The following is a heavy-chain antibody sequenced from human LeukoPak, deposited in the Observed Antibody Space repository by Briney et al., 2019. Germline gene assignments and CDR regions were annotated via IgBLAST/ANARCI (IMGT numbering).Heavy chain of an antibody. CDR1: GGSISSGGYS. V-gene: IGHV4-30-2*01. CDR3: ARGRGYSYGRFDY. D-gene: IGHD5-18*01. J-gene: IGHJ4*02. CDR2: IYHGGST. Sequence: PSETLSLTCAVSGGSISSGGYSWSWIRQPPGKGLEWIGYIYHGGSTYYNPSLKSRVTISVDRSKNQFSLKLSSVTAADTAVYYCARGRGYSYGRFDYWGQGTLVTVSS.